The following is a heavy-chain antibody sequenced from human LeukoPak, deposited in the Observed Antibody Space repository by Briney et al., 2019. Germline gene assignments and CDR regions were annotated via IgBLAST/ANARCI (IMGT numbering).Heavy chain of an antibody. J-gene: IGHJ1*01. CDR1: GFTFSSYA. CDR3: AKDFAKYCSGGCDFQH. V-gene: IGHV3-30*04. D-gene: IGHD2-15*01. Sequence: GGSLRLSCAASGFTFSSYAIHWVRQAPGKGLEWVAVISYDGSNKYYADSVRGRFTISRDNSKNTLYLQMNSLRAEDTAVYYCAKDFAKYCSGGCDFQHWGQGTLVTVSS. CDR2: ISYDGSNK.